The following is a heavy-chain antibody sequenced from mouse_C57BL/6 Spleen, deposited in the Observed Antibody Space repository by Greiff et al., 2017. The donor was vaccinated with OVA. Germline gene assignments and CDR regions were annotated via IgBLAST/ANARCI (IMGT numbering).Heavy chain of an antibody. CDR2: IYPSDSET. CDR1: GYTFTSYW. J-gene: IGHJ3*01. CDR3: ARGGERFAY. Sequence: QVHVKQPGAELVRPGSSVKLSCKASGYTFTSYWMDWVKQRPGQGLEWIGNIYPSDSETHYNQKFKDKATLTVDKSSSTAYMQLSSLTSEDSAVYYCARGGERFAYWGQGTLVTVSA. V-gene: IGHV1-61*01.